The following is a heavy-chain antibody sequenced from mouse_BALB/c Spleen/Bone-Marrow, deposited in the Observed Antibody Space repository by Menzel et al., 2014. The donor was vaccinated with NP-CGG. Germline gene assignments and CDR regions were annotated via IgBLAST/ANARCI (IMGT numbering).Heavy chain of an antibody. CDR1: GFNIKDTY. D-gene: IGHD1-1*01. CDR3: ASYVYGYYFDY. Sequence: VQLEDSGAELVKPGASVKLSCTASGFNIKDTYMHWVKQRPEQGLEWIGRIDPANVNTKYDPKFQGKATITADTSSNTAYLQLSSLTSEDTAVYYCASYVYGYYFDYWGQGTTLTVSS. CDR2: IDPANVNT. V-gene: IGHV14-3*02. J-gene: IGHJ2*01.